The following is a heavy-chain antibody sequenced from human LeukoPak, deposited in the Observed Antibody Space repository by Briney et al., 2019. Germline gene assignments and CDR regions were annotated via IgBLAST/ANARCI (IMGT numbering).Heavy chain of an antibody. CDR2: IIPIFGTA. D-gene: IGHD1-14*01. V-gene: IGHV1-69*05. J-gene: IGHJ5*02. Sequence: EASVKVSCKASGYAFNRYGFNWVRQAPGQGLEWMGGIIPIFGTANYAQKFQGRVTITTDESTSTAYMELSSLRSEDTAVYYCARVWNGITGTTFDPWGQGTLVTVSS. CDR1: GYAFNRYG. CDR3: ARVWNGITGTTFDP.